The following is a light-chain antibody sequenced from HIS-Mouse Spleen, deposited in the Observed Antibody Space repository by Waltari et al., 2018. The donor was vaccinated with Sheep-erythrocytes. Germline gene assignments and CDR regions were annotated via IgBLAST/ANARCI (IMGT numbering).Light chain of an antibody. J-gene: IGLJ2*01. CDR3: SSYTSSSTVV. Sequence: QSALTQPASVSGSPGQSITISCPGTSSDVGGYNYVSWYQQHPGKAPKLMIYDVSTRPSGVSIRFSGSTSGNTASLTISGLQAEDEADYYCSSYTSSSTVVFGGGTKLTVL. CDR2: DVS. V-gene: IGLV2-14*03. CDR1: SSDVGGYNY.